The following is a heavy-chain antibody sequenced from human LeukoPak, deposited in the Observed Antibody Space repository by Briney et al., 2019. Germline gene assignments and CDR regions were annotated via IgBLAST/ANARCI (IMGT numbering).Heavy chain of an antibody. CDR3: ARGHYGLDV. CDR1: GFTFSAHY. CDR2: IDISSGYT. V-gene: IGHV3-11*03. Sequence: GGSLRLSCVASGFTFSAHYKSWIRQPPGKGLEWVSYIDISSGYTYYVDSVKGRFTISRDNARNSLYLQMDNLRAEDTAVYFCARGHYGLDVWGQGTSVTVSS. J-gene: IGHJ6*02.